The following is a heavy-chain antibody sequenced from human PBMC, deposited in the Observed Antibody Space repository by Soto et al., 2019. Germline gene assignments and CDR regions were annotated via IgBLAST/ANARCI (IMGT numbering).Heavy chain of an antibody. V-gene: IGHV3-23*01. Sequence: HPGGSLRLCCAASGFTFSNYAMSWVRQAPGKGLEWVSAISASVGSTYYTDSVKGRFTISRDNSKNTLYLQMSSLRAEDTAVYYCAKGGQSYDYWGQGTLVTVSS. CDR2: ISASVGST. J-gene: IGHJ4*02. CDR3: AKGGQSYDY. CDR1: GFTFSNYA. D-gene: IGHD3-10*01.